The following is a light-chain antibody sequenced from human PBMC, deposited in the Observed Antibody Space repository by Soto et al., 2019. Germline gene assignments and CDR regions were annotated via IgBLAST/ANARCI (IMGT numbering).Light chain of an antibody. CDR1: QSVSSY. J-gene: IGKJ1*01. Sequence: EIVVTQSPATLSLSPGERATLSCRSSQSVSSYLAWYQQKPGQAPRLLIYDASNRATGIPSRFSGSGSGTDFSLTISGLEPEDFATYYCQQYNSYSPWTFGQGTKVDIK. CDR2: DAS. CDR3: QQYNSYSPWT. V-gene: IGKV3-11*01.